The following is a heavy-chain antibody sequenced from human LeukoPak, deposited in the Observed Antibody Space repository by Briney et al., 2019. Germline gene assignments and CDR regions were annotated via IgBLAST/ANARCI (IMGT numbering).Heavy chain of an antibody. CDR1: GYIFTGHY. CDR2: INPNSGDT. Sequence: ASVKVSCKTSGYIFTGHYLHWVRQAPGQGLEWMGWINPNSGDTNYAQKFQGKISMTADTSTSTAYMELRRLRSDDTAVYYCAKGFDAADYYRGQGGFDFWGQGTKVIVSS. V-gene: IGHV1-2*02. J-gene: IGHJ3*01. D-gene: IGHD3-10*01. CDR3: AKGFDAADYYRGQGGFDF.